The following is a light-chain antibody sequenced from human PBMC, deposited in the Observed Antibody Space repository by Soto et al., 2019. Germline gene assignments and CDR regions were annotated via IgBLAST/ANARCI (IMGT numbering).Light chain of an antibody. Sequence: DIQMTQSPSTLSASVGDRVTITCRASQSISSWLAWYQQKPGKAPKLLIYDASSLESGVPSSFSGSGSGTEFTLTIKSPHPADFSNYYCQQYNTYYTFGQGTKLEIK. CDR1: QSISSW. CDR3: QQYNTYYT. J-gene: IGKJ2*01. V-gene: IGKV1-5*01. CDR2: DAS.